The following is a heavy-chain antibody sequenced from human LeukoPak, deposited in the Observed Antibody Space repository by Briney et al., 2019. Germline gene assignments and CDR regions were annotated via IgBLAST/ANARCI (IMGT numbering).Heavy chain of an antibody. V-gene: IGHV1-18*04. Sequence: GASMKVSWKASGYTFINYGFSWVRQAPGQGLEWMGWISAYNGNTNYLQKFQGRVTMTTDTSTNPVYMELRSLRSDDTAVYYCARVSTNSRVAGYDPQWYFDLWGRGTPVTVSP. CDR3: ARVSTNSRVAGYDPQWYFDL. CDR2: ISAYNGNT. D-gene: IGHD5-12*01. CDR1: GYTFINYG. J-gene: IGHJ2*01.